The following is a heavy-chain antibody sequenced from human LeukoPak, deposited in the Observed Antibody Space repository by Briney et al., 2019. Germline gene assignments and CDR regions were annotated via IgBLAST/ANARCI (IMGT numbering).Heavy chain of an antibody. CDR1: GFTFSSYW. V-gene: IGHV3-15*01. CDR3: TTEPEPTVNWFDP. Sequence: GGSLRLSCAASGFTFSSYWMSWVRQAPGKGLEWVGRIKSKTDGGTTDYAAPVKGRFTISRDDSKNTLYLQMNSLKTEDTAVYYCTTEPEPTVNWFDPWGQGTLVTVSS. CDR2: IKSKTDGGTT. J-gene: IGHJ5*02. D-gene: IGHD1-14*01.